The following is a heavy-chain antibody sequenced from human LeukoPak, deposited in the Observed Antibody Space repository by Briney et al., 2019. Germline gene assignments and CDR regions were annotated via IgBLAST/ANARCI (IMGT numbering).Heavy chain of an antibody. J-gene: IGHJ6*02. CDR1: GYNFNTYW. V-gene: IGHV5-51*01. Sequence: GESLKISCKGSGYNFNTYWVAWVRQLPGKGLEWMGIIRPMNSDVRYSPSFQGQVTISADRSINTAYLQWSSLKASDTAMYYCGLQQEGYYYGMDVWGQGTTVTVSS. D-gene: IGHD2-2*01. CDR3: GLQQEGYYYGMDV. CDR2: IRPMNSDV.